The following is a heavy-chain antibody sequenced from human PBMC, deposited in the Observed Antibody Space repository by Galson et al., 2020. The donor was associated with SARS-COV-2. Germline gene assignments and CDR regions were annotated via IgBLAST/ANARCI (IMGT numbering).Heavy chain of an antibody. CDR3: GRGGMGPGRYYYYAVDV. D-gene: IGHD3-16*02. CDR1: GFIFNTHS. J-gene: IGHJ6*01. V-gene: IGHV3-48*02. CDR2: ISSGSSTM. Sequence: GESLKISCAASGFIFNTHSMHWVRQAPGKGLEWVSFISSGSSTMYYAKSVKGRFTISRDNARNSLYLQMNSLRDEDTTVYYCGRGGMGPGRYYYYAVDVWGQGTTVTVSS.